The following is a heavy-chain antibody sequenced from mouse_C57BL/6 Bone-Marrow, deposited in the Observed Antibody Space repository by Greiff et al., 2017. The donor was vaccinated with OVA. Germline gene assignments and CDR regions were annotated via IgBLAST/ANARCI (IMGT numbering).Heavy chain of an antibody. V-gene: IGHV1-55*01. CDR1: GYTFTSYW. CDR3: ARSGITKVEGDFAMDY. CDR2: IYPGSGRT. J-gene: IGHJ4*01. Sequence: QVQLQQPGAELVKPGASVKMSCKASGYTFTSYWITWVKQRPGQGLEWIGDIYPGSGRTNYNEKFKSKATLTVDTSSSTAYMQLSSLTSEDSAVYYCARSGITKVEGDFAMDYWGQGASVTVSS. D-gene: IGHD1-1*01.